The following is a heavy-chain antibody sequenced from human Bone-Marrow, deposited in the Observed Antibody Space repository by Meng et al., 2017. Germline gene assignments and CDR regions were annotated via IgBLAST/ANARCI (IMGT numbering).Heavy chain of an antibody. CDR2: INPNSGGT. Sequence: ASVKVSCKASGYTFTGYYMHWVRQAPGQGLEWMGRINPNSGGTNYAQKFQGRVTMTRDTSISTAYMELSRLRSDDTAVYHCVAALVVVAATGFDYWGQGTLVTVSS. CDR1: GYTFTGYY. CDR3: VAALVVVAATGFDY. J-gene: IGHJ4*02. D-gene: IGHD2-15*01. V-gene: IGHV1-2*06.